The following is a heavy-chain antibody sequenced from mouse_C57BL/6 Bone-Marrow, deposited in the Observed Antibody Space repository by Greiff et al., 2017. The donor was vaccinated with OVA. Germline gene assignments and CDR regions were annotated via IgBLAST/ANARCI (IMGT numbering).Heavy chain of an antibody. CDR1: GYTFTGYW. CDR2: ILTGSGST. CDR3: ARTGSSCERAMEY. V-gene: IGHV1-9*01. J-gene: IGHJ4*01. Sequence: QVQLQQSGAELMKPGASVKLSCKATGYTFTGYWIEWVKQRPGHGLEWIGEILTGSGSTNYNEKFKGKATFTADTSYNTTYMQLSSLTTVDSAIYYCARTGSSCERAMEYWGQGTTVTVSS. D-gene: IGHD1-1*01.